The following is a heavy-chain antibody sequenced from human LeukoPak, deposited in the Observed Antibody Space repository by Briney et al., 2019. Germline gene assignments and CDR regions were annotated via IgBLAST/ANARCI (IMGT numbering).Heavy chain of an antibody. V-gene: IGHV3-23*01. D-gene: IGHD2-2*02. CDR2: ISGSGGST. J-gene: IGHJ6*04. CDR1: GFTFSSYS. Sequence: GGSLRLSCAASGFTFSSYSMNWVRQAPGKGLEWVSAISGSGGSTYYADSVKGRFTISRDNSKNTLYLQMNSLRAEDTAVYYCAKDVEDIVVVPAAILGMDVWGKGTTVTVSS. CDR3: AKDVEDIVVVPAAILGMDV.